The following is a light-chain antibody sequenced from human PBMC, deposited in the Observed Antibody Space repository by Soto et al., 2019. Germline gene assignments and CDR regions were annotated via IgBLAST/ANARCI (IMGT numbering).Light chain of an antibody. CDR2: DVS. CDR1: SSDVGGYDF. J-gene: IGLJ1*01. V-gene: IGLV2-8*01. CDR3: SSFVGGNIYV. Sequence: QSVLAQPPSASGSPGQSVTISCTGTSSDVGGYDFVAWHQQHPGKAPRLMIYDVSKRPSGVPDRFSGSKSGYTASLTVSGLQAEDEADYYCSSFVGGNIYVFGTGTKV.